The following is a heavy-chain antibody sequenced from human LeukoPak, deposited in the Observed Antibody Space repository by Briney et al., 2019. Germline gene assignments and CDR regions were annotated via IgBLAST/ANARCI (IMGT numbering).Heavy chain of an antibody. CDR3: ARGRDYDSSGYYVFGY. D-gene: IGHD3-22*01. J-gene: IGHJ4*02. CDR1: GFTFSSYA. Sequence: LSGGSLRLSCAAYGFTFSSYAMHWVRQAPGKGLEWVAVISYDGGNKYYADSVKGRFTISRDNSKNTLYLQMNSLRAEDTAVYYCARGRDYDSSGYYVFGYWGQGTPVTVSS. CDR2: ISYDGGNK. V-gene: IGHV3-30-3*01.